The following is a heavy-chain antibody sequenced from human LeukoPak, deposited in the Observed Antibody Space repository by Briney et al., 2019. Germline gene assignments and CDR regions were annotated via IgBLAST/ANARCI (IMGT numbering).Heavy chain of an antibody. CDR1: GGSISTYY. CDR2: IYYTGST. V-gene: IGHV4-59*01. D-gene: IGHD1-14*01. J-gene: IGHJ5*02. Sequence: SETLSLTCTVSGGSISTYYWSWIRQPPGKGLEGIGYIYYTGSTSYNPSLKSRVTMSLDASKNQFSLELNSVTPADTAVYYCARGGNHWPQWWFDPWGRGTLVTVSS. CDR3: ARGGNHWPQWWFDP.